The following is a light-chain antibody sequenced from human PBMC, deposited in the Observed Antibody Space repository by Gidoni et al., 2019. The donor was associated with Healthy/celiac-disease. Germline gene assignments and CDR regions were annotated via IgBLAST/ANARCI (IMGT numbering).Light chain of an antibody. Sequence: EIVLTPSPATLPLSPGERATLSCRASLTVSSYLAWSQQKPGQAPRLLIYDASNRATGIPARFSGSGSGTDFTLTISSLEPEDFAVYYCQQRSNWPPLTFGGGTKVEIK. CDR2: DAS. J-gene: IGKJ4*01. CDR1: LTVSSY. V-gene: IGKV3-11*01. CDR3: QQRSNWPPLT.